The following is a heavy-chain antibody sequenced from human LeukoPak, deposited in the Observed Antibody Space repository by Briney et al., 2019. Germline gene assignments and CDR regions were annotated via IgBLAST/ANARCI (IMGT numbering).Heavy chain of an antibody. CDR2: IYYSGST. CDR1: GGSFSGYY. Sequence: SETLSLTCAVYGGSFSGYYWSWIRQPPGKGLEWIGYIYYSGSTYYNPSLKSRVTISVDTSKNQFSLKLSSVTAADTAVYYCARDKEYDAFDIWGQGTMVTVSS. J-gene: IGHJ3*02. D-gene: IGHD6-6*01. CDR3: ARDKEYDAFDI. V-gene: IGHV4-30-4*08.